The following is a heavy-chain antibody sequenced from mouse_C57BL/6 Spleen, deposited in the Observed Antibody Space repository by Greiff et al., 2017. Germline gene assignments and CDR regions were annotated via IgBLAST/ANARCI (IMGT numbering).Heavy chain of an antibody. V-gene: IGHV1-55*01. CDR1: GYTFTSYW. CDR2: IYPGSGST. CDR3: ARSITTVVAFDY. J-gene: IGHJ2*01. D-gene: IGHD1-1*01. Sequence: QVQLQQPGAELVKPGASVKMSCKASGYTFTSYWITWVKQRPGQGLEWIGDIYPGSGSTNYNEKFTSKATLTVDTSSSTAYMQLSSLTSEDSAVYYCARSITTVVAFDYWGQSTTLTVSS.